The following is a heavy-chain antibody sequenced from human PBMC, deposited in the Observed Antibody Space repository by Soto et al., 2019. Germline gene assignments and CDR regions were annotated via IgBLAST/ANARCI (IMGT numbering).Heavy chain of an antibody. Sequence: SLRLSCAASGFTFSRYAMHWVRQAPGKGLEWVAVISYDGSNKYYADSVKGRFTISRDNSKNTLYLQMNSLRAEDTAVYYCARQDIVVVPAANPPDYWGQGTLVTVSS. J-gene: IGHJ4*02. CDR3: ARQDIVVVPAANPPDY. CDR1: GFTFSRYA. D-gene: IGHD2-2*01. CDR2: ISYDGSNK. V-gene: IGHV3-30-3*01.